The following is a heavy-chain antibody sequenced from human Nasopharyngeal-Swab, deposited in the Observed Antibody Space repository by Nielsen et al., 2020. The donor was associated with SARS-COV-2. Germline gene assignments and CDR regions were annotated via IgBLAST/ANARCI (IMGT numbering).Heavy chain of an antibody. V-gene: IGHV3-7*01. CDR1: GFTFSSYW. Sequence: GGSLRLSCAASGFTFSSYWMSWVRQAPGKGLEWVANIKQDGSGKYYVDSVKGRFTISRDNAKNSLYLQMNSLRAEDTAVYYCAARYSSSWWDAFDIRGQGTMVTVSS. CDR3: AARYSSSWWDAFDI. CDR2: IKQDGSGK. J-gene: IGHJ3*02. D-gene: IGHD6-13*01.